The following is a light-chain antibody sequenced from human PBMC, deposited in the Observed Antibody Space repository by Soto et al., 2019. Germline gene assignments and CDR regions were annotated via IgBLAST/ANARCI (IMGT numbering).Light chain of an antibody. V-gene: IGLV2-14*01. CDR2: EAT. CDR1: RXDNGASNS. J-gene: IGLJ1*01. CDR3: ISYKTDDTFV. Sequence: QSALTQPASVSGSPGQSITISCAGTRXDNGASNSVSWYQHLPGRSPTLIIYEATNRPSGVSERFSGSKAGDTASLTISGLQADDEAEYFCISYKTDDTFVFGSGTKVTVL.